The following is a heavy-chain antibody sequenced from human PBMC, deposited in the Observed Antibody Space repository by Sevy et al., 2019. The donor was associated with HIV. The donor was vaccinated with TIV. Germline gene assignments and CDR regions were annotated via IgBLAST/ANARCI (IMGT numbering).Heavy chain of an antibody. Sequence: SETLSLTCAVYGGSFSGYYWNCIRQPPGKGLEWIGEINHSGSTNYNPSLKSRVTISVDTSKNQFSLKRSSVTAADTAVYYCARYRVAGNFDYWGQGTLVTVSS. CDR2: INHSGST. V-gene: IGHV4-34*01. CDR3: ARYRVAGNFDY. CDR1: GGSFSGYY. D-gene: IGHD6-19*01. J-gene: IGHJ4*02.